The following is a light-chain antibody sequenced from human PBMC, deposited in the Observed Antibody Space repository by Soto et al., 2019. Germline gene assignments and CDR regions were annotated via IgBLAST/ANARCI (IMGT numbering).Light chain of an antibody. J-gene: IGKJ1*01. CDR1: QSIGSSA. CDR3: QYYGTSLQT. V-gene: IGKV3-20*01. Sequence: ARGNLSCRVSQSIGSSALAWYQQIPVQAPRRLSYGPSSRATGIPDRCSGSGSVTDFTLDISRLEAEYFAVYYCQYYGTSLQTFGQGTKVDIK. CDR2: GPS.